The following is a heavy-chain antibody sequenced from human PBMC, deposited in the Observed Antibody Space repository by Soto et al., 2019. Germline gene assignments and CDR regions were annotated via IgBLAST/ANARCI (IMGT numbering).Heavy chain of an antibody. CDR2: ISAYNGNT. CDR3: ARVKSSGYHNWFDP. J-gene: IGHJ5*02. Sequence: ASVKVSCKASGYTFTSYGISWGRQAPGQGLEWMGWISAYNGNTNYAQKLQGRVTMTTDTSTSTAYMELRSLRSDDTAVYYCARVKSSGYHNWFDPWGQGTLVTVSS. V-gene: IGHV1-18*01. D-gene: IGHD3-22*01. CDR1: GYTFTSYG.